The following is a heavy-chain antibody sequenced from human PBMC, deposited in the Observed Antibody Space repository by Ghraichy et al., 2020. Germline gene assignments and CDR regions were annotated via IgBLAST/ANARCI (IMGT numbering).Heavy chain of an antibody. D-gene: IGHD6-13*01. CDR2: ISYDGTKT. CDR1: GLTFSNYW. CDR3: VAAKKSSSSTCDY. J-gene: IGHJ4*02. V-gene: IGHV3-74*01. Sequence: GGSLRLSCEVSGLTFSNYWMHWVRQAPGKGLVWVSHISYDGTKTNFAESVKGRFTVSRDDAKSMVYLQMNSLKADDLAVYYCVAAKKSSSSTCDYWGQGTLVTVSS.